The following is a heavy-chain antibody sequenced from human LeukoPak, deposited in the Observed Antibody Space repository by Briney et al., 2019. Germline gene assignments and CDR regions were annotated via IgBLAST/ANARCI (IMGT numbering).Heavy chain of an antibody. V-gene: IGHV3-23*01. J-gene: IGHJ4*02. D-gene: IGHD6-13*01. CDR2: ITESGDNT. CDR1: GFTFSSSP. Sequence: GGSLRLSCVTSGFTFSSSPMTWVRQAPGKGLEWVSSITESGDNTYYTDPVKGRLTISKDTSKNQVVLTMTNMDPVDTATYYCARSQYSSSWYTWGYWGQGTLVTVSS. CDR3: ARSQYSSSWYTWGY.